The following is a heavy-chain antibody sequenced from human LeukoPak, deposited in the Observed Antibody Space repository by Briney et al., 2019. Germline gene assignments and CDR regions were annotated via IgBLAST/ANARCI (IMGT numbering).Heavy chain of an antibody. CDR2: INHSGST. J-gene: IGHJ5*02. CDR1: GGSFSGYY. CDR3: ARGRRIVVVPAAIRRVWFDP. Sequence: SETLSLTCAVDGGSFSGYYWSWIRQPPGKGLEWIGEINHSGSTNYNPSLKGRVTISVDTSKNQFSLKLSSVTAADTAVYYCARGRRIVVVPAAIRRVWFDPWGQGTLVTVSS. V-gene: IGHV4-34*01. D-gene: IGHD2-2*01.